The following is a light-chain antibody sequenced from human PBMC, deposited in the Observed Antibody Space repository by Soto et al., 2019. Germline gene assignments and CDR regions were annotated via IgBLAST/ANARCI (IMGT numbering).Light chain of an antibody. CDR2: GAS. J-gene: IGKJ1*01. CDR3: QHYNNWPRT. CDR1: QSVSSD. Sequence: ETAQTRATLSVSPGARATHYYRASQSVSSDLAWYHQKPGKAPKLLIYGASTMATGIPARFSGSGSGTEFTLTINSLQSEDFAAYYCQHYNNWPRTFGQGTKVDIK. V-gene: IGKV3-15*01.